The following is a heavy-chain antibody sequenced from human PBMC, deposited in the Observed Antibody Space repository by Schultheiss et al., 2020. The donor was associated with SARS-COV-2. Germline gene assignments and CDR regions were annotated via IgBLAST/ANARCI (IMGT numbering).Heavy chain of an antibody. J-gene: IGHJ4*02. CDR2: IWYDGSNK. V-gene: IGHV3-33*08. D-gene: IGHD5-18*01. CDR3: ARDELWGYSYGWGGDY. CDR1: GFTFSSYA. Sequence: GGSLRLSCAASGFTFSSYAMSWVRQAPGKGLEWVAVIWYDGSNKYYADSVKGRFTISRDNSKNTLYLQMNSLRAEDTAVYYCARDELWGYSYGWGGDYWGQGTLVTVSS.